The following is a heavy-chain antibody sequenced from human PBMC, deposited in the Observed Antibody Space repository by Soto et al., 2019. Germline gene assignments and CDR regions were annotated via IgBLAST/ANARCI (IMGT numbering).Heavy chain of an antibody. Sequence: EVQLVESGGGLVQPGGSLRLSCAASGFTFSDRWMNWVRQARGKGLEWGANIKEDGTETHYVDSVKGRFTISRDNAKNSLHLEMNNLRVEDTALYYGASHGEICRGSDCYRYFDSWGQGTLVTVSS. CDR1: GFTFSDRW. D-gene: IGHD5-12*01. CDR3: ASHGEICRGSDCYRYFDS. CDR2: IKEDGTET. J-gene: IGHJ4*02. V-gene: IGHV3-7*03.